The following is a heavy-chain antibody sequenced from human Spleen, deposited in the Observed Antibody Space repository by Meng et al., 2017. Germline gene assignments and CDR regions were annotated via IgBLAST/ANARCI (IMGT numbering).Heavy chain of an antibody. D-gene: IGHD1-20*01. J-gene: IGHJ4*02. CDR3: ASGDITNFDY. CDR1: GGSISSANW. Sequence: QQQRHGSGLGMVKPAWTLSLTCAVSGGSISSANWWSWVRQPPGKGLEWIGEIYHSGNTTYNPSLKSRVTISVDKSKNQFSLKLSSVTAADTAVYYCASGDITNFDYWGQGTLVTVSS. V-gene: IGHV4-4*02. CDR2: IYHSGNT.